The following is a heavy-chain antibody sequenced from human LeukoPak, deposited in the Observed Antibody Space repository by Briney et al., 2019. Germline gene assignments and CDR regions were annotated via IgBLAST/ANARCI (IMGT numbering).Heavy chain of an antibody. Sequence: SETLSLTCTVSGGSISSSSYYWGWIRQPPGKGLEWIGSIYYSASTYYNPSLKSRVTISVDTSKNQFSLKMSSVTAADTAVYYCARLSAYYDSSGPFDYWGQGTLVTVSS. CDR1: GGSISSSSYY. V-gene: IGHV4-39*01. D-gene: IGHD3-22*01. J-gene: IGHJ4*02. CDR3: ARLSAYYDSSGPFDY. CDR2: IYYSAST.